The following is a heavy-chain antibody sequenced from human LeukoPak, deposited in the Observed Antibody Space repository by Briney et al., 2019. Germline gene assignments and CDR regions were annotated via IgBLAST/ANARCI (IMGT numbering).Heavy chain of an antibody. CDR2: INHSGST. V-gene: IGHV4-34*01. CDR1: GGSFSGYY. J-gene: IGHJ2*01. CDR3: AGWLLPWYFDL. Sequence: SETLSLTCAVYGGSFSGYYWSWIRQPPGKGLEWIGEINHSGSTNYNPSLKGRVTISVDTSKNQFSLKLSSVTAADTAVYYCAGWLLPWYFDLWGRGTLVTVSS. D-gene: IGHD3-22*01.